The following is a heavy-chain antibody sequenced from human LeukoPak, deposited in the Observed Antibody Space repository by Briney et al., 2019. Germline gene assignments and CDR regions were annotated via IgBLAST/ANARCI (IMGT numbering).Heavy chain of an antibody. J-gene: IGHJ5*02. Sequence: GGSLRLSCVASGFSFGNYAVTWVGQAPGKGVEWVSGMVGSGETYYADSVKGRFTISRDNSRTTLYLQMNSLRVEDTAIYYCAKDMHYNDGRWEFDPWGQGTLVTVSS. V-gene: IGHV3-23*01. CDR1: GFSFGNYA. CDR3: AKDMHYNDGRWEFDP. CDR2: MVGSGET. D-gene: IGHD5-24*01.